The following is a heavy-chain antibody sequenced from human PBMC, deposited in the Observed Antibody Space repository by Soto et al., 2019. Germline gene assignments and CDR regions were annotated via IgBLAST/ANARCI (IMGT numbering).Heavy chain of an antibody. CDR1: GDTFNFYS. CDR2: VNPIVSMS. Sequence: QVQLVQSGAEVKRPGSSVKVSCKASGDTFNFYSINWVRQAPGLGLEWMGRVNPIVSMSNYAQKFQGRVTMTADKSTSTAYMELSSVRSEDTAMYYCASSYGAGYRAFDYWGQGALVTVSS. J-gene: IGHJ4*02. V-gene: IGHV1-69*02. CDR3: ASSYGAGYRAFDY. D-gene: IGHD3-10*01.